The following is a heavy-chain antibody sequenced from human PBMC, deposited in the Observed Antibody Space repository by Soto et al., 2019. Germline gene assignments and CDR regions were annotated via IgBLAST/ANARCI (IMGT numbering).Heavy chain of an antibody. V-gene: IGHV4-4*02. Sequence: LETLPLTCAVSGGSSISSNWWSWVRQTPGKGLEWIGEIYHSGSTNYNPSLKSRVTISVDKSKNQFSLKLSSVTAADTAVYYCARDWHRDSSSWGHNWFDPWGQGTLVTVSS. CDR1: GGSSISSNW. J-gene: IGHJ5*02. CDR3: ARDWHRDSSSWGHNWFDP. CDR2: IYHSGST. D-gene: IGHD6-13*01.